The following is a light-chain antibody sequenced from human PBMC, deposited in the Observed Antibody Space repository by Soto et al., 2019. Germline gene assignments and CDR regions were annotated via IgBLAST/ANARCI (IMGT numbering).Light chain of an antibody. Sequence: EIVLTQSPATLSLSPGERATLACRASQSVSNYLAWYQHKPGQAPRLLIYDASNRATGIPARFSGSGSGTDFTLTISSLEPEDFAVYYGPQYNNWPPWTFGQGTKVEIK. CDR2: DAS. CDR3: PQYNNWPPWT. J-gene: IGKJ1*01. CDR1: QSVSNY. V-gene: IGKV3-11*01.